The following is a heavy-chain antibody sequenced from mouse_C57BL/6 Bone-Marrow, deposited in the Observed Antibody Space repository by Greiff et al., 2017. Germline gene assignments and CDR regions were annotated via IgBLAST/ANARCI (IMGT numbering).Heavy chain of an antibody. CDR1: GYTFTSYW. J-gene: IGHJ4*01. Sequence: VQLQQPGAELVRPGSSVTLSCKASGYTFTSYWMDWVKQTPGQGLEWIGNIDPSASETPYNQKFKGKATLTVDKSSSTAYMQLRSLTSEDSAVYYCAGWNHDYAIDYWGQGTSLTVSS. CDR3: AGWNHDYAIDY. V-gene: IGHV1-61*01. CDR2: IDPSASET.